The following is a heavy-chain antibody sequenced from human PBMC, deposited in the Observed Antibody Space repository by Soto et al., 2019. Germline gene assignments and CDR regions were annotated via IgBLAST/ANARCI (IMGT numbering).Heavy chain of an antibody. D-gene: IGHD2-21*01. CDR1: GFTFSTYS. CDR2: ISYTSGTI. V-gene: IGHV3-48*02. J-gene: IGHJ5*02. CDR3: ARDNGLAGSLDP. Sequence: GGSLRLSCAASGFTFSTYSMNWVRQAPGKGLEWVSYISYTSGTIFYADSVRGRFTISRDNAKNSLFLQMNSLRDEDTAVYYCARDNGLAGSLDPWGQGTLVTVSS.